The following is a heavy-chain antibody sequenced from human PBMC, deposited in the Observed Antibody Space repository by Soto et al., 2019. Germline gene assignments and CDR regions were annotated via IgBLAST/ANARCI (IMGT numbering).Heavy chain of an antibody. V-gene: IGHV3-66*01. CDR1: GFTVGNNY. J-gene: IGHJ4*02. CDR3: ARSANTYGSPFDY. CDR2: IHRGGST. D-gene: IGHD3-10*01. Sequence: ESGGGLVQPGGSLRLSCAASGFTVGNNYMSWVRQAPGKGLEWVSIIHRGGSTSYADSVKGRFTISRDSSKNILYLQINGLTDDDTAVYYCARSANTYGSPFDYWGQGALVTVSS.